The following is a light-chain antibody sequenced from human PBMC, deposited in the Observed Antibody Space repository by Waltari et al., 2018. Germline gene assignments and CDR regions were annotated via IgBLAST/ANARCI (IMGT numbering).Light chain of an antibody. CDR1: QSLLHSKGFNY. Sequence: DIVVTQSPLSLPVTPGEPASISCRSSQSLLHSKGFNYLDWYLQKPGQSPQPLIYLGSNRASGVPDRFSGSGSGTDFTLTISRVEAEDVGVYYCKQYRRALCTFGRGTKVEIK. CDR2: LGS. V-gene: IGKV2-28*01. J-gene: IGKJ4*02. CDR3: KQYRRALCT.